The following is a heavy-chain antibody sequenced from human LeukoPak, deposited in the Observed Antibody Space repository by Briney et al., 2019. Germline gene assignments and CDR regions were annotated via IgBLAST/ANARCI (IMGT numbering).Heavy chain of an antibody. CDR3: AKEATTTYFDH. D-gene: IGHD4-17*01. V-gene: IGHV3-23*01. Sequence: SGGSLRLSCAASGFTVSSNYMSWVRQTPGKGLEWVSGISGSGGSTYYADSVKGRFTISRDNFKNTLYLQMNGLRAEDTAVYYCAKEATTTYFDHWGQGTLVTVSS. J-gene: IGHJ4*02. CDR2: ISGSGGST. CDR1: GFTVSSNY.